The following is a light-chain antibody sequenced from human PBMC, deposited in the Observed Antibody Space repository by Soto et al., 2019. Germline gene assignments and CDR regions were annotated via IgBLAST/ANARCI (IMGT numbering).Light chain of an antibody. CDR1: QSIRSPF. CDR3: GSDEWT. CDR2: GAS. V-gene: IGKV3-20*01. Sequence: EIVLTQSPATLSLSPGERATLSCRASQSIRSPFLAWYQQKPGQAPRLFIHGASRRATGIPDRFSGSGSGTVFTVTIIRLGPEDFGVYHCGSDEWTFRQGTKVQ. J-gene: IGKJ1*01.